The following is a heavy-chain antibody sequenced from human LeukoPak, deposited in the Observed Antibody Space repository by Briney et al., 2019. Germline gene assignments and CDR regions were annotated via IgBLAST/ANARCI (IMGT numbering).Heavy chain of an antibody. CDR3: ARDSVVTPYYFDY. D-gene: IGHD4-23*01. CDR1: GYSISSGYY. Sequence: PSETLSLTCTVSGYSISSGYYWGWIRQPPGKGLEWIASFFYSGSTYYSPSLKSRVTISVDTSKNQFSLKVSSVTAADTAVYYCARDSVVTPYYFDYWGQGTLVTVSS. J-gene: IGHJ4*02. V-gene: IGHV4-38-2*02. CDR2: FFYSGST.